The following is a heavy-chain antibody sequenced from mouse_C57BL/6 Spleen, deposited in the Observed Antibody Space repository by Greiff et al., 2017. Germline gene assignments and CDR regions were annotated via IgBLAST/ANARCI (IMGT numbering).Heavy chain of an antibody. CDR2: IYPSDSET. CDR3: AREERTGRGYFDV. V-gene: IGHV1-61*01. D-gene: IGHD4-1*01. CDR1: GYTFTSYW. J-gene: IGHJ1*03. Sequence: QVQLQQPGAELVRPGSSVKLSCKASGYTFTSYWMDWVKRRPGQGLEWIGNIYPSDSETHYNQKFKDKATLTVDKSSSTAYMQLSSLTSEDSAVYYCAREERTGRGYFDVWGTGTTVTVSS.